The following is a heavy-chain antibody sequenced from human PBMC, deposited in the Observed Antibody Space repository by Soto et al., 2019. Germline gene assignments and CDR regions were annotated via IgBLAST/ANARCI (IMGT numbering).Heavy chain of an antibody. CDR2: IWYDGSNK. CDR3: AVYGYGVSAAAY. V-gene: IGHV3-33*03. J-gene: IGHJ4*02. D-gene: IGHD4-17*01. Sequence: QVQLVESGGGVVQPGRSLRLSCAASGFTFSSYGMHWVRQAPGKGLEWVAVIWYDGSNKYYADSVKGRFTISRDNVENSLYLQLNSLRPEDTAVYYCAVYGYGVSAAAYWGQGTLVTVSS. CDR1: GFTFSSYG.